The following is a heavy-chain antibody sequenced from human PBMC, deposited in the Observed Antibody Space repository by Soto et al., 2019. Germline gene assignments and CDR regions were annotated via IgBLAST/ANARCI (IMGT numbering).Heavy chain of an antibody. J-gene: IGHJ6*02. D-gene: IGHD3-10*01. CDR1: SGSIDNVYW. CDR2: TSHDGVT. CDR3: VRQGFGRLHGLVDV. V-gene: IGHV4-4*02. Sequence: SETLSLTCAVSSGSIDNVYWWSWVRQSPGKGLEWIGETSHDGVTNYNPSLEGRVTISMDTSTKQFYLELSSVTAADTAVHYCVRQGFGRLHGLVDVWGQGTTVTVSS.